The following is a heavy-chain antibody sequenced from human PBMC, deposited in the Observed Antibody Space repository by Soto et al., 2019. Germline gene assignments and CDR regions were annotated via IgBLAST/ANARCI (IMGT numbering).Heavy chain of an antibody. Sequence: GASVKVSCKASGYTFTGYYMHWVRQAPGQGLEWMGWINPNSGGTNYAQKFQGWVTMTRDTSISTAYMELSRLRSDDTAVYYCARGSYPENYDFWSGSLGGPWGQGTLVTVSS. V-gene: IGHV1-2*04. J-gene: IGHJ5*02. CDR3: ARGSYPENYDFWSGSLGGP. D-gene: IGHD3-3*01. CDR1: GYTFTGYY. CDR2: INPNSGGT.